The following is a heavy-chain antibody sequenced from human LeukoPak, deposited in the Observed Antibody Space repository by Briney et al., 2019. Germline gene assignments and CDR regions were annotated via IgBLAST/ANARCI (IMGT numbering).Heavy chain of an antibody. Sequence: PSETLSLTCTVSGGSISTYYWSWIRQSAGKGLEWIGRIYTSGSTNYNPSLKSRVTMSADTSKNQFSLKLSSVTAADTAVYYCARDFRTTGNLIPCYYYYMDVWGKGTTVTVSS. J-gene: IGHJ6*03. V-gene: IGHV4-4*07. CDR2: IYTSGST. CDR1: GGSISTYY. CDR3: ARDFRTTGNLIPCYYYYMDV. D-gene: IGHD1-1*01.